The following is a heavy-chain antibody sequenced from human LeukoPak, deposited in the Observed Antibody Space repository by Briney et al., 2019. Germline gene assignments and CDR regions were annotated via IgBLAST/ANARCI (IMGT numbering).Heavy chain of an antibody. CDR3: ARALNSGWQPFDY. V-gene: IGHV3-7*01. CDR1: GFTFSNYW. CDR2: IKTDGSEK. D-gene: IGHD6-19*01. J-gene: IGHJ4*02. Sequence: PGGSLRLSCEGSGFTFSNYWMGWVRQAPGKGLQWVANIKTDGSEKYYVDSVKGRFTISRDNAKNSLYLQMNSLRAEDTAVYYCARALNSGWQPFDYWGQGTLVTVSS.